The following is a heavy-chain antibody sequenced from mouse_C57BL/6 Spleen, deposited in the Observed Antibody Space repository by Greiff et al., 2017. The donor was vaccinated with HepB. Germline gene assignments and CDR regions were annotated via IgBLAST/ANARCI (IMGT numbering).Heavy chain of an antibody. Sequence: QVQLQQSGPGLVAPSQSLSITCTVSGFSFTSYAISWVRQPPGKGLEWLGVIWTGGGTNYNSALKSRLSISKDNSKSQVFLKMNSLQTDDTARYYCARNEDYGSSYGYFDVWGTGTTVTVSS. CDR3: ARNEDYGSSYGYFDV. D-gene: IGHD1-1*01. CDR2: IWTGGGT. V-gene: IGHV2-9-1*01. CDR1: GFSFTSYA. J-gene: IGHJ1*03.